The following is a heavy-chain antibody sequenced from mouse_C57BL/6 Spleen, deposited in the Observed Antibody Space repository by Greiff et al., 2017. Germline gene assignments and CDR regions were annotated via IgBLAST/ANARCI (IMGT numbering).Heavy chain of an antibody. CDR1: GYTFTDYE. V-gene: IGHV1-15*01. Sequence: VQLQQSGAELVRPGASVTLSCKASGYTFTDYEMHWVKQTPVHGLEWIGTIDPSTGGTAYNQKFKGKAILTADKSSSTAYMELRSLTSEDSAVYYWTSPPIYCGYYGFAYWGQGTLVTVSA. D-gene: IGHD2-3*01. CDR3: TSPPIYCGYYGFAY. CDR2: IDPSTGGT. J-gene: IGHJ3*01.